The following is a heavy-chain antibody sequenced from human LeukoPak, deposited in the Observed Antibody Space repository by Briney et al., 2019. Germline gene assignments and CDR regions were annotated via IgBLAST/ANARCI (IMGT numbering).Heavy chain of an antibody. CDR1: GYSFSSYW. D-gene: IGHD3-10*01. Sequence: KHGESLKISCKGSGYSFSSYWIGWVRQMPGKGLEWMGIIYPGDSDTRYSPSSQGQVTISADKSISTAYLQWSSLKASDTAMYYCARHYYASGSYYNDYWGQGTLVTVSS. V-gene: IGHV5-51*01. CDR3: ARHYYASGSYYNDY. J-gene: IGHJ4*02. CDR2: IYPGDSDT.